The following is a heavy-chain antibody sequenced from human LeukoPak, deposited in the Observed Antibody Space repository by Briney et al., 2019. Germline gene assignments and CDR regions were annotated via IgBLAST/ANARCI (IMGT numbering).Heavy chain of an antibody. CDR2: ISAYNGNT. CDR3: ARDGSGSSRGYFDL. J-gene: IGHJ2*01. D-gene: IGHD1-26*01. CDR1: GYTFNSYG. V-gene: IGHV1-18*01. Sequence: ASVKVSCKASGYTFNSYGISWVRQAPGQGLEWMGWISAYNGNTNYAQKLQGRVTMTTDTSTSTAYMELRSLKSDDTAVYYCARDGSGSSRGYFDLWGRGTLVTVSS.